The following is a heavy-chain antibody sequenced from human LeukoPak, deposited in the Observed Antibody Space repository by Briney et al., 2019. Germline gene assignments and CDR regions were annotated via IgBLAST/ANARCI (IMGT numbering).Heavy chain of an antibody. CDR2: IKQDGSEK. V-gene: IGHV3-7*01. CDR1: GFTFSNYW. J-gene: IGHJ4*02. CDR3: ARLGTAEGTLEDY. D-gene: IGHD6-13*01. Sequence: PGGSLRLSCAASGFTFSNYWMTWVRQAPGKGLEWVANIKQDGSEKYYVDSVKGRFTISRDNAKNSLYLQMNSLRAEDTAVYYCARLGTAEGTLEDYWSQGTLVTVSS.